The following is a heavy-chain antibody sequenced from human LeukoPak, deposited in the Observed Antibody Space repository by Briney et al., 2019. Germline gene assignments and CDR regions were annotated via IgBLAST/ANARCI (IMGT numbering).Heavy chain of an antibody. J-gene: IGHJ4*02. Sequence: GGSLRVSCEASGFTFSDFRMSWVRQAPGKGLEWVANIKQDGSDKKYVDSVKGRLTISRDNAKNTLFLQLSGLRAEDTAVYYCARDPIDRHDSAADRRLGYWGQGTLVTVSS. CDR2: IKQDGSDK. V-gene: IGHV3-7*01. D-gene: IGHD1-26*01. CDR1: GFTFSDFR. CDR3: ARDPIDRHDSAADRRLGY.